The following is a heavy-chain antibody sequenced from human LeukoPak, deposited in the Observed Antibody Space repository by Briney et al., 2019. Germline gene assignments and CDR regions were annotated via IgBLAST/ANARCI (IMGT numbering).Heavy chain of an antibody. J-gene: IGHJ3*02. Sequence: ASVKVSCKVSGYTLTELSMHWVRQAPGKGLEWMGGFDPEDGETIYAQKFQGRVTMTEDTSTDTAYMELSSLRSEDTAVYCCATALTSETTFVVAFEIWGQGTMVTDSS. CDR2: FDPEDGET. V-gene: IGHV1-24*01. CDR3: ATALTSETTFVVAFEI. D-gene: IGHD4-17*01. CDR1: GYTLTELS.